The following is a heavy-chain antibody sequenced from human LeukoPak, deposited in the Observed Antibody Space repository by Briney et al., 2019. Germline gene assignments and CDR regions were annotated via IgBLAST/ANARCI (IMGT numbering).Heavy chain of an antibody. CDR1: GFTFSNYW. CDR2: ISGDGITT. V-gene: IGHV3-74*01. Sequence: GGSLRLSCAASGFTFSNYWMYWVRQAPGRGPLWVSRISGDGITTYYAGSVKGRFTISRDNAKNTLYLQMHSLRAEDSAVYYCARGFYGSGNSWGHGTLVAVSS. J-gene: IGHJ4*01. CDR3: ARGFYGSGNS. D-gene: IGHD3-10*01.